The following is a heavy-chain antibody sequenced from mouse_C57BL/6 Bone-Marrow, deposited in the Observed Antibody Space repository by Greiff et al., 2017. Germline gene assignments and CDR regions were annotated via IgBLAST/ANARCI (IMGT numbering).Heavy chain of an antibody. J-gene: IGHJ1*03. D-gene: IGHD4-1*01. CDR2: ISSGGSYT. Sequence: EVQVVESGGDLVKPGGSLKLSCAASGFTFSSYGMSWVRQTPDKRLEWVATISSGGSYTYYPDSVKGRFTISRDNAKNTLYLQMSSLKSEDTAMYYGALTGNYWYFDVWGTGTTVTVSS. CDR3: ALTGNYWYFDV. V-gene: IGHV5-6*01. CDR1: GFTFSSYG.